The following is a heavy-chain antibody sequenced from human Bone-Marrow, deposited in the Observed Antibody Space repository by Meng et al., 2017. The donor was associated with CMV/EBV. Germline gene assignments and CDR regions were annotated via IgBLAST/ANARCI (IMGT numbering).Heavy chain of an antibody. CDR3: ARGAVDDSSGYYHPLDY. D-gene: IGHD3-22*01. Sequence: GESLKISCEASGFTFSSYSMNWVRQAPGKGLEWVSSISSSGFYINDADSVKGRFSISRDNTKNSLHLQMSSLRVEDTAMYYCARGAVDDSSGYYHPLDYWGHGTRVTVSS. CDR2: ISSSGFYI. V-gene: IGHV3-21*01. J-gene: IGHJ4*01. CDR1: GFTFSSYS.